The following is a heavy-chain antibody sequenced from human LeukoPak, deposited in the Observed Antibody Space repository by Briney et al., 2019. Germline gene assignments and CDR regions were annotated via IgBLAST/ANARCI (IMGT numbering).Heavy chain of an antibody. J-gene: IGHJ4*02. CDR2: ISGSGGST. CDR3: ARDFNYYDSSVNFDY. Sequence: GGSLRLSCAASGFTFSSYAMSWVRQAPGKGLEWVSAISGSGGSTYYADSVKGRFTISRDNSKNTLYLQMNSLRAEDTAVYYCARDFNYYDSSVNFDYWGQGTLVTVSS. CDR1: GFTFSSYA. D-gene: IGHD3-22*01. V-gene: IGHV3-23*01.